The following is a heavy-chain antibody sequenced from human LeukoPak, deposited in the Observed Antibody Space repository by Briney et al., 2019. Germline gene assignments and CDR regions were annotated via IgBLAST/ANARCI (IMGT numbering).Heavy chain of an antibody. V-gene: IGHV4-39*01. D-gene: IGHD7-27*01. CDR1: LSSISNSNYY. CDR3: ARQGPGTGDGDY. CDR2: VYYSGTTS. J-gene: IGHJ4*02. Sequence: KPSETLSLTCTVSLSSISNSNYYWGWIRQPPGKGLEWIGSVYYSGTTSYYNTSLKSRVTISLDTSKNQFSLRLTSVTAADTAVYYCARQGPGTGDGDYWGQGTLVTVSS.